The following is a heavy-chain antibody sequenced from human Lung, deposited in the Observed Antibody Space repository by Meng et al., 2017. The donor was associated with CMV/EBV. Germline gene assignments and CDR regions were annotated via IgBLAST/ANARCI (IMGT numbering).Heavy chain of an antibody. D-gene: IGHD1-7*01. CDR1: GYSISSGYY. V-gene: IGHV4-38-2*02. CDR2: IYHSGST. CDR3: ARDNWNYDQKLFDY. J-gene: IGHJ4*02. Sequence: SXTXSLXXTVSGYSISSGYYWGWIRQPPGKGLEWIGSIYHSGSTYYNPSLKSRVTISVDTSKNQFSLKLSSVTAADTAVYYCARDNWNYDQKLFDYWGQGXLVTVSS.